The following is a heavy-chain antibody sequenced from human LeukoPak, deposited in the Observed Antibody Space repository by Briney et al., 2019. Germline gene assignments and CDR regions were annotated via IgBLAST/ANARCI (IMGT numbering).Heavy chain of an antibody. CDR1: GGSISSYY. J-gene: IGHJ3*02. V-gene: IGHV4-59*08. D-gene: IGHD6-13*01. CDR2: IYYSGST. CDR3: ARTPSIAASAFDI. Sequence: PSETLSLTCTVSGGSISSYYWSWIRQPPGKGLEGIGYIYYSGSTNYNPSLKSRVTISVDTSKNQFSLKLSSVTAADTAVYYCARTPSIAASAFDIWGQGTMVTVSS.